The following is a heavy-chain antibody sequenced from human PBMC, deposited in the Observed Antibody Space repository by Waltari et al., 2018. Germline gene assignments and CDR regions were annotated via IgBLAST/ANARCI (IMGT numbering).Heavy chain of an antibody. CDR2: VVAIRGIA. J-gene: IGHJ4*02. CDR1: GGTFSSYA. Sequence: QVQLVQSGAEVKKPGSSVKVSCKASGGTFSSYAISWVRQAPGQGLEWMGGVVAIRGIANEGGRGEGRVTITADKSTSTAYMELSSLRSEDTAVYYCARDYKGGTVWGQGTLVTVSS. CDR3: ARDYKGGTV. V-gene: IGHV1-69*10. D-gene: IGHD1-1*01.